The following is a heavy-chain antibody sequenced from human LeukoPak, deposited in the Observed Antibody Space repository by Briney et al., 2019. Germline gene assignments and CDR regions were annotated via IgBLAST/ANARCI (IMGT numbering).Heavy chain of an antibody. D-gene: IGHD2-8*01. CDR1: GGSFSGYY. CDR2: INHSGST. CDR3: ARHANDCTTGNCYRWFDP. J-gene: IGHJ5*02. V-gene: IGHV4-34*01. Sequence: PSETLSLTCGVYGGSFSGYYWNWIRQPPGKGLEWIGEINHSGSTNYNPSLKSRVTISVDTSKNQFSLTLSSVTAADTAVYYCARHANDCTTGNCYRWFDPWGQRTLVTVSS.